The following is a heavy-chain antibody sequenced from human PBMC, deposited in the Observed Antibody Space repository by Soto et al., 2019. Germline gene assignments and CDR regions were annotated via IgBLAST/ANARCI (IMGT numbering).Heavy chain of an antibody. Sequence: QVQLVQSGAEVKKPGASVKVSCKASGYTFTSYAMHWVRQAPGQRLEWMGWINAGNGNTKYSQKFQGRVTITRDTSASTAYMELSSLRSEDTAVYYCARGCSSTSCYTPRDYYYGMDVWGQGTTVTVSS. CDR3: ARGCSSTSCYTPRDYYYGMDV. D-gene: IGHD2-2*02. V-gene: IGHV1-3*01. CDR1: GYTFTSYA. J-gene: IGHJ6*02. CDR2: INAGNGNT.